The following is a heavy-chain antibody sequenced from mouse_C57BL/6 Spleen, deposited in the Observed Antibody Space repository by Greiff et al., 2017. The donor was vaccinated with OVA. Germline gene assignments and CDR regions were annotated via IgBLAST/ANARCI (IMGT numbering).Heavy chain of an antibody. V-gene: IGHV1-26*01. CDR3: ASKGDY. Sequence: VQLQQSGPELVKISCKASGYTFTDYYMNWVKQSHGKSLEWIGDINPNNGGTSYNQKFKGKATLTVDKSSSTAYMELRSLTSEDSAVYYCASKGDYWGQGTSVTVSS. CDR2: INPNNGGT. D-gene: IGHD1-3*01. CDR1: GYTFTDYY. J-gene: IGHJ4*01.